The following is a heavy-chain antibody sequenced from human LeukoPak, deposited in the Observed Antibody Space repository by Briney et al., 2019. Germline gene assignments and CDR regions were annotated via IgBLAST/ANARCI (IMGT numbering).Heavy chain of an antibody. V-gene: IGHV3-30*02. D-gene: IGHD5-18*01. J-gene: IGHJ4*02. CDR1: GFTFSSYG. Sequence: GGSLRLSCAASGFTFSSYGMHWVRQAPGKGLEWVAFIRYDGSNKYYADSVKGRFTISRDNSKNTLYLQMNSLRAEDTAVYFCARVGAYSYGYAFDYWGQGTLVTVSS. CDR3: ARVGAYSYGYAFDY. CDR2: IRYDGSNK.